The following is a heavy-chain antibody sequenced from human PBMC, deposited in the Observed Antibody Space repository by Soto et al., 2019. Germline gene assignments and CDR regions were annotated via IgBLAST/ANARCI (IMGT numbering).Heavy chain of an antibody. CDR3: ARVRFGEWGYAMDV. J-gene: IGHJ6*02. Sequence: PGGSLRLSCAASGLTFSDSYLNWIRHAPGKGLEWLAYISSSGSSIFYAGSVKGRFTISRDNAKNSLYLHMSSLRAEDTAMYYCARVRFGEWGYAMDVWGQGTTVTVSS. D-gene: IGHD3-10*01. CDR1: GLTFSDSY. CDR2: ISSSGSSI. V-gene: IGHV3-11*01.